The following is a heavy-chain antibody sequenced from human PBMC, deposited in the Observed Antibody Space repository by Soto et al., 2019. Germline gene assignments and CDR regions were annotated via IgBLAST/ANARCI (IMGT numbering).Heavy chain of an antibody. J-gene: IGHJ4*02. CDR2: IFYSGST. D-gene: IGHD1-20*01. V-gene: IGHV4-39*01. CDR1: GGSISSSIYY. CDR3: ARGITLPTPLDY. Sequence: SETLSLTCTVSGGSISSSIYYGGWIRRPPGKGLEWIGSIFYSGSTYYNPSLKSRVTISVDTSKNQFSLKLYSVTAADTAMYYCARGITLPTPLDYWGQGTLVTVSS.